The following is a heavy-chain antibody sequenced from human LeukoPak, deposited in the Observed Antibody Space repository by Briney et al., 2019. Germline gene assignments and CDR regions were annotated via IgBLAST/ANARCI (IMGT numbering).Heavy chain of an antibody. V-gene: IGHV4-59*01. CDR1: GGSIRSYY. J-gene: IGHJ4*02. D-gene: IGHD3-10*02. CDR3: ARGRNDNGGMFFDS. CDR2: ISYSGYT. Sequence: SETLSLTCTVSGGSIRSYYWIWLRQAPGKGLEWVGFISYSGYTSYSPSLKSRVAISVDTAKSQFSLRLNSMTAADTAIYYCARGRNDNGGMFFDSWAQGNLVTVSS.